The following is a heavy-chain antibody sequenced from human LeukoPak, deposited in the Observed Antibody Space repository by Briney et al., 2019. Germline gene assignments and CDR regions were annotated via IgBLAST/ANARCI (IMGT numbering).Heavy chain of an antibody. CDR3: ARDRVATIFTYHPMFDS. D-gene: IGHD3-10*02. V-gene: IGHV3-74*01. Sequence: GGSLRLSFAASGFTFSVHWMHWVRQAPGKELQWVSRINPDESDKAYADSVKGRFTISRDNAKNTLYLQINSLRAEDTAVYYCARDRVATIFTYHPMFDSWGPGTLVTVSS. CDR2: INPDESDK. J-gene: IGHJ5*01. CDR1: GFTFSVHW.